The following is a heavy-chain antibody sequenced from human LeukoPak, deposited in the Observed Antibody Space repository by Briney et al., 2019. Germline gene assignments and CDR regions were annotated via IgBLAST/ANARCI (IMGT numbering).Heavy chain of an antibody. CDR2: IYYSGST. CDR1: GGSISSYY. Sequence: SETLSLTCTVSGGSISSYYWSWIRQPPGKGLEWIGYIYYSGSTNYNPSLKSRVTISVDTSKNQFSLKLSSVTAADTAVYYCARHAPYSGSWYDYWGQGTLVTVSS. J-gene: IGHJ4*02. D-gene: IGHD6-13*01. CDR3: ARHAPYSGSWYDY. V-gene: IGHV4-59*08.